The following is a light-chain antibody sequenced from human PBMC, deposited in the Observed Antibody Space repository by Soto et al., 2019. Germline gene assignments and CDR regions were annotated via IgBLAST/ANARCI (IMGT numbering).Light chain of an antibody. J-gene: IGKJ1*01. V-gene: IGKV3-20*01. Sequence: EIVLTQSPATLSLSPWERATLSCRASQSVSSYLAWYQQKPGQAPRLLIYGASNRATGIPDRFSGSGSGTDFTLTISRLEPEDFAVYYCQQYGSSGTFGQGTKV. CDR2: GAS. CDR3: QQYGSSGT. CDR1: QSVSSY.